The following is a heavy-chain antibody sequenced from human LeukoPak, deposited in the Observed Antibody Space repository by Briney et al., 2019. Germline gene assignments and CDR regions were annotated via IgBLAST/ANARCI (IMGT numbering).Heavy chain of an antibody. V-gene: IGHV3-21*01. D-gene: IGHD3-10*01. J-gene: IGHJ4*02. CDR1: GFTFRKYA. CDR2: ISSSGNYI. CDR3: ARDSSEWFGELSH. Sequence: PGGSLRLSCAASGFTFRKYAMNWVRQAPGKGLEWVSSISSSGNYIYYADSLKGRFSISRDNAKNLLYLQMNSLRAEDTAVYYCARDSSEWFGELSHWGQGTLVTVSS.